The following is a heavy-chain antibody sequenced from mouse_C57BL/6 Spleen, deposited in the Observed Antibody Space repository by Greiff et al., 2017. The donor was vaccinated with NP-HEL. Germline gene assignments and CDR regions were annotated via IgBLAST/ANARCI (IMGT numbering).Heavy chain of an antibody. CDR2: IDPSDSET. CDR1: GYTFTSYW. V-gene: IGHV1-52*01. J-gene: IGHJ2*01. Sequence: QVQLQQPGAELVRPGSSVKLSCKASGYTFTSYWMHWVKQRPIQGLEWIGNIDPSDSETHYNQKFKDKATLTVDKSSSTAYMQLSSLTSEDSAVYYCARKGEPLGQIDYWGQGTTLTVSS. D-gene: IGHD4-1*01. CDR3: ARKGEPLGQIDY.